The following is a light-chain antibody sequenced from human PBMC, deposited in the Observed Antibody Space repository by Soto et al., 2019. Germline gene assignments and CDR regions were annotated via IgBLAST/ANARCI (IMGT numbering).Light chain of an antibody. V-gene: IGKV3-20*01. Sequence: EIVLTQSPGTLSLSPGERATLSCRANQSVSSSYLAWYQQKPGQAPRLLIYGASSRATGIPDRFSGSGSGTDFTLTISRLEPEDFAVYYCQQYGSSPIFGQGTKLEIK. CDR2: GAS. CDR1: QSVSSSY. CDR3: QQYGSSPI. J-gene: IGKJ2*01.